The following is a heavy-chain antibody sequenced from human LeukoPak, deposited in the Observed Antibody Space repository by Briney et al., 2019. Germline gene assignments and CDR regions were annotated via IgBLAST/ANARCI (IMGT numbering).Heavy chain of an antibody. D-gene: IGHD3-22*01. CDR1: GYTFNGYY. J-gene: IGHJ6*03. Sequence: ASVKVSCKGSGYTFNGYYMHWVRQAPGQGLEWMGWINPNSGGTNYAQKFQGRVTMTRDTSISTAYMELSRLRSDDTAVYYCARVDSGGYYLYYYYYMDVWGKGTTVTVSS. CDR3: ARVDSGGYYLYYYYYMDV. CDR2: INPNSGGT. V-gene: IGHV1-2*02.